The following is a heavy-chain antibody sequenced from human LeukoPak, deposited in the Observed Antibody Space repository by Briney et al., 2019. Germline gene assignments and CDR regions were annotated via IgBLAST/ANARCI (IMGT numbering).Heavy chain of an antibody. CDR3: ARGLIAAAGTPIDY. J-gene: IGHJ4*02. CDR2: INHSGRT. CDR1: GGSFSGYY. V-gene: IGHV4-34*01. D-gene: IGHD6-13*01. Sequence: SETLSLTCAVYGGSFSGYYWSWIRQPPGKGLEWIGEINHSGRTNYNPSLKSRVTISVDTSKNQFSLKLSSVTAADTAVYYCARGLIAAAGTPIDYWGQGTLVTVSS.